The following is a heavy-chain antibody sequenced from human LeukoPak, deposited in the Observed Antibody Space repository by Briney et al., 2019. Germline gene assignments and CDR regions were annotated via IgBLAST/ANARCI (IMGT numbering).Heavy chain of an antibody. J-gene: IGHJ5*02. CDR1: GGTFNTYG. V-gene: IGHV1-69*13. Sequence: GASVKVSCKASGGTFNTYGISWVRQAPGQGLEWMGGIIPLFGTAKYAQKFQGRVTITADESTSTVYMDLSRLRSEDTAVYYCARDFGGIAVAPPGFDPWGQGTLVTVSS. D-gene: IGHD6-19*01. CDR2: IIPLFGTA. CDR3: ARDFGGIAVAPPGFDP.